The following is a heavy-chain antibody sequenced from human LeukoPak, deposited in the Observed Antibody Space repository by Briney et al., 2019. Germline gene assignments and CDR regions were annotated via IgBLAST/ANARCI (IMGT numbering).Heavy chain of an antibody. J-gene: IGHJ6*02. CDR2: IYYSGST. D-gene: IGHD3-10*01. V-gene: IGHV4-59*01. Sequence: SETLSLTCTVSGGSISSYYWSWIRQPPGKGLEWIGYIYYSGSTNYNPSLKSRVTKSVDTSKNQFSLKLSSVTAADTAVYYCARVKWFGELSRYYYYYGMDVWGQGTTVTVSS. CDR3: ARVKWFGELSRYYYYYGMDV. CDR1: GGSISSYY.